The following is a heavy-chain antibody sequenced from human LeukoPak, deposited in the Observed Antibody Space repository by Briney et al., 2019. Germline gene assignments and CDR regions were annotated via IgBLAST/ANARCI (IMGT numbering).Heavy chain of an antibody. D-gene: IGHD3-10*01. CDR2: IYPGDSDT. J-gene: IGHJ4*02. Sequence: GESLKISCKGSGYSFTSYWIGWVRQMPGKGLEWMGVIYPGDSDTKYSPSFQGQVTFSADKSISTAYLQWNSLKASDTAMYYCVRAQLLSHPGQFDYWGQGT. V-gene: IGHV5-51*01. CDR3: VRAQLLSHPGQFDY. CDR1: GYSFTSYW.